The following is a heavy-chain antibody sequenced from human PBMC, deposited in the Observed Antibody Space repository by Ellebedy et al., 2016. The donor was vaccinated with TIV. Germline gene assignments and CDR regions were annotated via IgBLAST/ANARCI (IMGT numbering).Heavy chain of an antibody. D-gene: IGHD2-8*02. CDR1: GFTFSSYA. V-gene: IGHV3-23*01. CDR2: ISGSGGGSA. Sequence: GESLKISXAASGFTFSSYAMSWVRQAPGKGLEWVSVISGSGGGSAYYADSVKGRFTISRDNSKNTLYLQMNSLRAEDTAVYYCAKDRGWGTTNYYYYGMDVWGQGTTVTVSS. J-gene: IGHJ6*02. CDR3: AKDRGWGTTNYYYYGMDV.